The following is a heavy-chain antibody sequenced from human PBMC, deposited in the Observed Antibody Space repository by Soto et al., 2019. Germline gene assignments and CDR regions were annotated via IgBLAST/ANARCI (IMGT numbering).Heavy chain of an antibody. D-gene: IGHD6-13*01. CDR2: IWYDGSNK. CDR1: GFTVSSYG. J-gene: IGHJ4*02. Sequence: QAQLGESGGGVVQPGRSLRLSCAASGFTVSSYGMHWVRQAPGKGLEWVAIIWYDGSNKYYADSVKGRFTISRDSSKNTLYLQMNSLRAEDTAVYYCARVGSSWSFDYWGQGTLVTVSS. CDR3: ARVGSSWSFDY. V-gene: IGHV3-33*01.